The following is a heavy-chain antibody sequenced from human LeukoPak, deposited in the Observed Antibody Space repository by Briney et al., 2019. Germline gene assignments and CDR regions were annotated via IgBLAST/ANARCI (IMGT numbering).Heavy chain of an antibody. D-gene: IGHD3-22*01. CDR3: AKGGDYYDSSGGFDY. J-gene: IGHJ4*02. Sequence: GRSLRLSCAASGFTFDDYAMHWARQAPGKGLEWVSGISWNSGSIGYADSVKGRFTISRDNAKNSLYLQMNSLRAEDMALYYCAKGGDYYDSSGGFDYWGQGTLVTVSS. CDR1: GFTFDDYA. CDR2: ISWNSGSI. V-gene: IGHV3-9*03.